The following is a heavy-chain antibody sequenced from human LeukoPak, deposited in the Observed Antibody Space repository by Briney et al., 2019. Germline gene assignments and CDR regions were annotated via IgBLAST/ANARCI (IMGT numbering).Heavy chain of an antibody. D-gene: IGHD3-22*01. J-gene: IGHJ6*02. CDR3: ARDWGLYNYDSSGSYGMDV. CDR2: ISAYNGNT. CDR1: GYTFTSYG. V-gene: IGHV1-18*01. Sequence: ASVKVSCKASGYTFTSYGISWVRQAPGQGLEWMGWISAYNGNTNYAQKLQGRVTMTTDTSTSTAYMGLRSLRSDDTAVYYCARDWGLYNYDSSGSYGMDVWGQGTTVTVSS.